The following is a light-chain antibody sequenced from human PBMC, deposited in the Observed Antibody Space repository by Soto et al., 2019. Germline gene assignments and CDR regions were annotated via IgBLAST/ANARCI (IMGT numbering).Light chain of an antibody. J-gene: IGKJ4*01. CDR2: GVS. V-gene: IGKV3-20*01. CDR3: QQYFTSPLT. Sequence: VLTQSPGTLSLSPGERATLSCRTSQTVSANYLAWYQQKPGRAPRLLIYGVSTRPNGIPDRFRGTGSGTGFSRTIHRLEPEDFAMYYCQQYFTSPLTFGGGTRVEMK. CDR1: QTVSANY.